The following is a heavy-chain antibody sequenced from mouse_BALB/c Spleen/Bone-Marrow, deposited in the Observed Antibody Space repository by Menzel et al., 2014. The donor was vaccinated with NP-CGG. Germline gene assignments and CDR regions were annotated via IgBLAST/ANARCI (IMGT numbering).Heavy chain of an antibody. Sequence: EVKLVESGGGLVQPGGSMKLSCVASGFTFSNYWMNWVRRSPEKGLEWVAEIRLKSNNYATHYAESVKGRFTISRDDSKSSVYLQMNNLRAEDTGIYYCTRRGYGNDYWGQGTTLTVSS. D-gene: IGHD2-10*02. V-gene: IGHV6-6*02. J-gene: IGHJ2*01. CDR1: GFTFSNYW. CDR3: TRRGYGNDY. CDR2: IRLKSNNYAT.